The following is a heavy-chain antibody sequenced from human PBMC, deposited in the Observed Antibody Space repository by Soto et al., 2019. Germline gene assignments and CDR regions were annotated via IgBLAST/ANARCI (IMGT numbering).Heavy chain of an antibody. J-gene: IGHJ3*01. V-gene: IGHV3-53*01. CDR2: LYDIDGS. D-gene: IGHD1-1*01. Sequence: GSLRLSCAAFGFTISGKKYVAWVRQAPGKGLEWVSALYDIDGSFYADSVKGRFTNSSDSSKTTVYLQMNDLRPDDTAVYYCATWHEREHAYDVWGRGTTVTVSS. CDR1: GFTISGKKY. CDR3: ATWHEREHAYDV.